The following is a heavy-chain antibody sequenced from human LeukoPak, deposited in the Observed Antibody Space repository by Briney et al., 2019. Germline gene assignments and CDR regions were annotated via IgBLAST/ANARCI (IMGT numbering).Heavy chain of an antibody. CDR2: MKPNSGNT. CDR3: ARVSTYFGVVTDCDY. D-gene: IGHD3-3*01. V-gene: IGHV1-8*01. CDR1: GYTFTSYD. Sequence: ASVKVSCKASGYTFTSYDINWGRQATGQGVEWMGWMKPNSGNTDYAQKFQGSVTMTRNTTISTAYMELSSLRSAETAAYYCARVSTYFGVVTDCDYWGGGALLSVPS. J-gene: IGHJ4*02.